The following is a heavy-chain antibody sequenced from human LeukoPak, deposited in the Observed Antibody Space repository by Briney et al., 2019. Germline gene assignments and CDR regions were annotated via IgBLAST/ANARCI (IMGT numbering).Heavy chain of an antibody. CDR1: GFTFSDYW. D-gene: IGHD2-15*01. V-gene: IGHV3-7*02. J-gene: IGHJ4*02. Sequence: GGSLRLSCAASGFTFSDYWMDWARQAPGKGLEWVANIKPDGSEIYYVDAVKGRFTIPRDNAKNSLYLQMNSLRAEDTAVYYCTRSLDYWGQGTLVTVSS. CDR2: IKPDGSEI. CDR3: TRSLDY.